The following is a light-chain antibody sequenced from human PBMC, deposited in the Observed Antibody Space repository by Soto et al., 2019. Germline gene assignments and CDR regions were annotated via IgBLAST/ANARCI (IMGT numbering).Light chain of an antibody. V-gene: IGKV3-11*01. CDR2: DAS. Sequence: DIVLTQSPATLSLSPGERATLSCRASQSVSRDFAWYQQKPGQAPMLLIYDASNRATGIPARFSGSGSGTDFTLPINSLQPEDFAVYDCQHRHNFGPGTKVDFK. CDR1: QSVSRD. CDR3: QHRHN. J-gene: IGKJ3*01.